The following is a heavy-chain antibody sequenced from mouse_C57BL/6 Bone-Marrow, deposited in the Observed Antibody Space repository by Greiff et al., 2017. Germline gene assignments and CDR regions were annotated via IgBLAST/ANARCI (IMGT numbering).Heavy chain of an antibody. D-gene: IGHD1-1*01. V-gene: IGHV3-6*01. CDR1: GYSITSGYY. Sequence: EVKLQESGPGLVKPSQSLSLTCSVTGYSITSGYYWNWIRQLPGNKLEWMGYISYDGSNNYNPSLKNRISITRDTSKNQFVLKLNSVTTEDTATYYCSLATVVATDYWGQGTTLTVSS. J-gene: IGHJ2*01. CDR3: SLATVVATDY. CDR2: ISYDGSN.